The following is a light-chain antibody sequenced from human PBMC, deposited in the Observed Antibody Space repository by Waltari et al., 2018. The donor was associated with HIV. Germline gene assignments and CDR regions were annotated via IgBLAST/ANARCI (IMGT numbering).Light chain of an antibody. CDR3: SSYGGGNTVL. J-gene: IGLJ3*02. Sequence: QSALTQPPSASGSPGQSVTISCTRTSSDVGSCKYVSWYQQHPGNAPKLMIYDVTKWPAGVPDRFSGSKSGNTASLTVSGLQAEDEADYYCSSYGGGNTVLFGGGTRLTVL. CDR1: SSDVGSCKY. CDR2: DVT. V-gene: IGLV2-8*01.